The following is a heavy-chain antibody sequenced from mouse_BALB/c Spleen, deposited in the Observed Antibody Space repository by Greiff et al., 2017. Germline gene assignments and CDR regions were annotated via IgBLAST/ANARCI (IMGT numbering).Heavy chain of an antibody. V-gene: IGHV14-1*02. J-gene: IGHJ4*01. CDR3: AIYYRYDYAMDY. CDR2: IDPENGNT. CDR1: GFNIKDYY. Sequence: VQLQQSGAELVRPGALVKLSCKASGFNIKDYYMHWVKQRPEQGLEWIGWIDPENGNTIYDPKFQGKASITADTSSNTAYLQLSSLTSEDTAVYYCAIYYRYDYAMDYWGQGTSVTVSS. D-gene: IGHD2-14*01.